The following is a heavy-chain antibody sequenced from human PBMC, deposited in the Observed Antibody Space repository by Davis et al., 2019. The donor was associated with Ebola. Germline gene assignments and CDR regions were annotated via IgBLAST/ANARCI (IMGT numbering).Heavy chain of an antibody. D-gene: IGHD3-10*01. CDR1: GFTLNNAW. CDR2: INHSGST. V-gene: IGHV4-34*01. J-gene: IGHJ4*02. Sequence: GSLRLSCVASGFTLNNAWMSWVRQAPGKGLEWIGEINHSGSTNYNPSLKSRVTISVDTSKNQFSLKLSSVTAADTAVYYCARGKGSWDYWGQGTLVTVSS. CDR3: ARGKGSWDY.